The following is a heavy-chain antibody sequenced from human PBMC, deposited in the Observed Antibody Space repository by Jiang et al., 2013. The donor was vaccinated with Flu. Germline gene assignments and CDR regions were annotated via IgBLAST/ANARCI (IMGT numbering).Heavy chain of an antibody. CDR3: ARRNTMIRGASQYYGLDV. J-gene: IGHJ6*02. Sequence: GAEVKKPGESLKISCKGSGYSFTSYWIGWVRQMPGKGLEWMGIIYPGDSDTRYSPSFQGQVTISADKSISTAYLQWNSLKASDTAMYYCARRNTMIRGASQYYGLDVWGQGTTVTVSS. D-gene: IGHD3-10*01. V-gene: IGHV5-51*03. CDR2: IYPGDSDT. CDR1: GYSFTSYW.